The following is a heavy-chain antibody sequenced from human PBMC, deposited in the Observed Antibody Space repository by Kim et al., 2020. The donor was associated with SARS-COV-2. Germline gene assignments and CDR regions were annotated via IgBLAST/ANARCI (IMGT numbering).Heavy chain of an antibody. V-gene: IGHV1-24*01. Sequence: ASVKVSCKVSGYTLTELSMHWVRQAPGKGLEWMGGFDPEDGETIYAQKFQGRVTMTEDTSTDTAYMELSSLRSEDTAVYYRATGVAVAGRSSDYYYYYGMDVWGQGTTVTVSS. D-gene: IGHD6-19*01. CDR2: FDPEDGET. J-gene: IGHJ6*02. CDR3: ATGVAVAGRSSDYYYYYGMDV. CDR1: GYTLTELS.